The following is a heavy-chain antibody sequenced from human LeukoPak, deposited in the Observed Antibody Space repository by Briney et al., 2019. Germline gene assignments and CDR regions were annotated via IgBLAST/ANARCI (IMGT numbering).Heavy chain of an antibody. V-gene: IGHV4-34*01. Sequence: SETLSLTCAVYGGSFSVYYRHWVRQPPGKGLEWIGEINHSGVVNYNPYLKRRGNISADTSKNQFSLKLSSVTAADTAVYYCAFDSSGSGYWGQGTLVTVSS. CDR2: INHSGVV. J-gene: IGHJ4*02. CDR1: GGSFSVYY. D-gene: IGHD2-15*01. CDR3: AFDSSGSGY.